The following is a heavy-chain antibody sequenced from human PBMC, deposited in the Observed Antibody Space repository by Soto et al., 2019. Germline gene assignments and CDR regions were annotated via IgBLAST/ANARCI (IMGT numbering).Heavy chain of an antibody. D-gene: IGHD3-22*01. Sequence: GSLRLSCAASGFTVSSNYMSWVRQAPGKGLEWVSVIYSGGSTYYADSVKGRFTISRDNSKNTLYLQMNSLRAEDTAVYYCARGIYYYDSSGYDYWGQGTLVTVSS. CDR1: GFTVSSNY. CDR2: IYSGGST. CDR3: ARGIYYYDSSGYDY. V-gene: IGHV3-53*01. J-gene: IGHJ4*02.